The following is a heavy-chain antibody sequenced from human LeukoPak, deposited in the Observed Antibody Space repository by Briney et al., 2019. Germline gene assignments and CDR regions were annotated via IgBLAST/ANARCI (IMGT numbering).Heavy chain of an antibody. J-gene: IGHJ3*02. CDR1: GGTFSSYA. D-gene: IGHD5-24*01. Sequence: ASVKVSCKDSGGTFSSYAISWVRPAPGQGLEWMGGIIPIFGTANYAQKFQGRVTITADESTSTAYMELSSLRSEDTAVYYCARDDEMATIKGAFDIWGQGTMVTVSS. CDR2: IIPIFGTA. V-gene: IGHV1-69*01. CDR3: ARDDEMATIKGAFDI.